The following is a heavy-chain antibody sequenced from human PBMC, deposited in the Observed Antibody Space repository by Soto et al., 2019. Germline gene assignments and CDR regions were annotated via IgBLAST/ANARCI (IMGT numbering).Heavy chain of an antibody. CDR3: AKIVIEYCSGNTCDAY. D-gene: IGHD2-15*01. J-gene: IGHJ4*02. CDR1: GFTFSYG. V-gene: IGHV3-30*18. CDR2: ISYDSSNK. Sequence: VQLLESGGGLIQPGGSLRLSCAASGFTFSYGIHWLRQAPGKGLEWVAYISYDSSNKFYGDSVKGRFNISRDNSKNTQFLQMNSVRAVDTAVYYCAKIVIEYCSGNTCDAYWGQGTLVAVSS.